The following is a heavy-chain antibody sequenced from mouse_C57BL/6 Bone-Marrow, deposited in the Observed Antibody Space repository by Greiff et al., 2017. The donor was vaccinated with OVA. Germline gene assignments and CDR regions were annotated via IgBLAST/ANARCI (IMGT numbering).Heavy chain of an antibody. J-gene: IGHJ2*01. V-gene: IGHV1-55*01. CDR2: IYPGSGST. CDR3: ARHYYYYGSSYEY. Sequence: VQLHQPGAELVKPGASVKMSCKASGYTFTSYWITWVKQRPGQGLEWIGDIYPGSGSTNYNAKFKRKATLTVDTSSSTAYMQLSSLTSEDSAVYYCARHYYYYGSSYEYWGQGTTLTVSS. D-gene: IGHD1-1*01. CDR1: GYTFTSYW.